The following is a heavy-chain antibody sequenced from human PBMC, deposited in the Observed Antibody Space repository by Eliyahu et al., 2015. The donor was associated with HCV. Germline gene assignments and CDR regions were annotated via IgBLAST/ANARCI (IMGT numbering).Heavy chain of an antibody. V-gene: IGHV3-30*18. CDR2: VSSDGGTK. CDR1: GFXFSSYG. D-gene: IGHD6-19*01. CDR3: AKEGSAHTSSWFDY. Sequence: QVQLVESGGGVVQPGRSLRLSCAASGFXFSSYGMQWVRQAPGKGLEWVAVVSSDGGTKYYADSVKGRFTISRDRSQNTVYLQMNSLRPEDTAVYYCAKEGSAHTSSWFDYWGQGTLVTVSS. J-gene: IGHJ4*02.